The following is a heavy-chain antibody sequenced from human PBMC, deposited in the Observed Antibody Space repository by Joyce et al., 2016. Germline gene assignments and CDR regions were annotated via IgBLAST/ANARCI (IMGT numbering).Heavy chain of an antibody. CDR2: IYSGCST. CDR1: GFTVSGNY. Sequence: EVQLVESGGGLIQPGGSLRLSCAASGFTVSGNYMSWVRQAPGKGLEWVSVIYSGCSTYYADSVKGRFTISRDNSKNTLDLQMNSLRAEDTAVYYCASQYQHRYYYYGMDVWGQGTTVTVSS. V-gene: IGHV3-53*01. J-gene: IGHJ6*02. D-gene: IGHD3-3*02. CDR3: ASQYQHRYYYYGMDV.